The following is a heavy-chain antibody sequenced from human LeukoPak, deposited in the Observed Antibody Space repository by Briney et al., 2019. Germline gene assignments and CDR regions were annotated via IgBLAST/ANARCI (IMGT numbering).Heavy chain of an antibody. V-gene: IGHV1-18*01. CDR2: ISTYNGGT. CDR1: GYNFLTYA. D-gene: IGHD2-2*01. CDR3: TRGGDLVVVAATSADNGMDV. J-gene: IGHJ6*02. Sequence: ASVKVSCKASGYNFLTYAITWVRQAPGQGLEWVGRISTYNGGTDSARKFHGRVTMTTDTSTSTAYMEQRSLRSDDTAVYYCTRGGDLVVVAATSADNGMDVWGQGTTVIVSS.